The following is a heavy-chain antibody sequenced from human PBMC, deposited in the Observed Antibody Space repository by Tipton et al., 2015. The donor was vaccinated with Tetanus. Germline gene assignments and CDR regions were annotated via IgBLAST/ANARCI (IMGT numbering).Heavy chain of an antibody. D-gene: IGHD6-6*01. CDR2: IYPGDSDT. CDR1: GYSFNIYW. V-gene: IGHV5-51*01. Sequence: QLVQSGPEVKKPGESLKISCKGSGYSFNIYWIAWVRQMPGKGLEWMGIIYPGDSDTRYSPSFQGHVTMSADKSINTAYLQWSSLEASDTAMYFCARLHLRTYASSSGYWGQGTLVTVSS. CDR3: ARLHLRTYASSSGY. J-gene: IGHJ4*02.